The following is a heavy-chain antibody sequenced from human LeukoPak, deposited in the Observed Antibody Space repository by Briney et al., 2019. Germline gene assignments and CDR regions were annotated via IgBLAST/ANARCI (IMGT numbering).Heavy chain of an antibody. Sequence: GGSLRLSCAASGFTFSSYWMSWVRQAPGKGLEWVANIKQDGSEKYYVDSVKGRFTTSRDNAKNSLYLQMNSLRAEDTAVYYCARDRYYYDSSGFPYWGQGTMVTVSS. CDR1: GFTFSSYW. CDR3: ARDRYYYDSSGFPY. CDR2: IKQDGSEK. D-gene: IGHD3-22*01. V-gene: IGHV3-7*01. J-gene: IGHJ3*01.